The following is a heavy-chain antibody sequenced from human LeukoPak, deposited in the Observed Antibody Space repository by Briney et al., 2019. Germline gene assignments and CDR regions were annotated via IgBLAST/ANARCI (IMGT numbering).Heavy chain of an antibody. J-gene: IGHJ3*02. V-gene: IGHV3-30*18. D-gene: IGHD3-10*01. CDR2: IPNDGIDK. Sequence: QPGRSLRLSCAASGLSFSSNGMHWVRQAPGKGLEWVAVIPNDGIDKYYGDSVKGRFTISRDNSKNTLYLQMNSLRPEDTAVYYCAKVAGWDLFKDAFDIWGQGTMVIVSS. CDR3: AKVAGWDLFKDAFDI. CDR1: GLSFSSNG.